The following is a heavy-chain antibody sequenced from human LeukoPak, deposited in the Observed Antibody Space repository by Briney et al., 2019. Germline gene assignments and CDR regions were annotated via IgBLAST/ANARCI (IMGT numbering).Heavy chain of an antibody. D-gene: IGHD3-22*01. J-gene: IGHJ4*02. V-gene: IGHV1-69*04. CDR3: ARARDPYYYDSSGYSSFDY. CDR2: IIPILGIA. Sequence: SVKVSCKASGGTFSSYAISWVRQAPGQGLEWMGRIIPILGIANYAQKFQGRVTITADKSTSTAYMELSSLRSEDTAVYYCARARDPYYYDSSGYSSFDYWGQGTLVTVSS. CDR1: GGTFSSYA.